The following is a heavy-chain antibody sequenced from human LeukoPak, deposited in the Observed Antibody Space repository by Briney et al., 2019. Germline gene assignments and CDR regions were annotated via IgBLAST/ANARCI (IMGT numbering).Heavy chain of an antibody. Sequence: PGGSLRLSCAASGFTFSSYGMHWVRQAPGKGLEWVAVISYDGSNKYYADSVKGRFTISRDNSKNTLYLQMNSLRAEDTAVYYCAKDWHSSGWYYFDYWGQGTLVTVSS. D-gene: IGHD6-19*01. J-gene: IGHJ4*02. CDR3: AKDWHSSGWYYFDY. CDR1: GFTFSSYG. CDR2: ISYDGSNK. V-gene: IGHV3-30*18.